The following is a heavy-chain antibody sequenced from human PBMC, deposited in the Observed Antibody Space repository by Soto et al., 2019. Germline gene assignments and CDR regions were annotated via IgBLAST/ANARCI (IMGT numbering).Heavy chain of an antibody. D-gene: IGHD3-22*01. CDR2: ISYDGSNK. J-gene: IGHJ3*02. V-gene: IGHV3-30*18. CDR3: AKDLSGSSGYYYHDAFDI. CDR1: GFTFSSYG. Sequence: GSLRLSCAASGFTFSSYGMHWVRQAPGKGLEWVAVISYDGSNKYYADSVKGRFTISRDNSKNTLYLQMNSLRAEDTAVYYCAKDLSGSSGYYYHDAFDIWGQGTMVTVSS.